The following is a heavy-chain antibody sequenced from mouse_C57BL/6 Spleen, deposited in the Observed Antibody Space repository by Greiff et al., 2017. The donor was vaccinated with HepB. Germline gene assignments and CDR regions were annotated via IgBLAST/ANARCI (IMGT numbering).Heavy chain of an antibody. CDR1: GYTFTSYW. CDR3: ATGEKTAQARFAY. V-gene: IGHV1-61*01. J-gene: IGHJ3*01. D-gene: IGHD3-2*02. Sequence: QVQLQQSGAELVRPGSSVKLSCKASGYTFTSYWMDWVKQRPGQGLKWIGNIYPSDSETHYNQKFKDKATLTVDKSSSTAYMQLSSLTSEDSAVYYCATGEKTAQARFAYWGQGTLVTVSA. CDR2: IYPSDSET.